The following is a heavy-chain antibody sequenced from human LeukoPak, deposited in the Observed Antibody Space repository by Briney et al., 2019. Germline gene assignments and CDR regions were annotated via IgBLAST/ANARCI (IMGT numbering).Heavy chain of an antibody. Sequence: PSETLSLTCSVSGGSISTYYWSWIRQPPGKGLEWIGYIYNSGNTNYNPSLRSRVTISVDTSNNQFSLRLSSVTAADTAVYYCARQIGWFDPWGQGTLVTVSS. CDR2: IYNSGNT. CDR3: ARQIGWFDP. V-gene: IGHV4-59*01. J-gene: IGHJ5*02. CDR1: GGSISTYY. D-gene: IGHD2-21*01.